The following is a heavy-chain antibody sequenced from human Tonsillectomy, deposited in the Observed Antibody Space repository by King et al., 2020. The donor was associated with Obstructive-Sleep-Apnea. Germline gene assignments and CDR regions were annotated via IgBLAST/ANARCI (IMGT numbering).Heavy chain of an antibody. D-gene: IGHD3-22*01. CDR2: IRSKPYGATT. CDR3: TSGGTYYYDSRGYQTADYFDY. V-gene: IGHV3-49*01. Sequence: QLVQSGGGWVQPGRSLRLSCTASGFTFGDYAMSWFRQAPGRGLGWVGFIRSKPYGATTEYTASVKGGFTISRDDSKNIAYLQMKSLKTEHTAVDHCTSGGTYYYDSRGYQTADYFDYWGQGTLVTVSS. J-gene: IGHJ4*02. CDR1: GFTFGDYA.